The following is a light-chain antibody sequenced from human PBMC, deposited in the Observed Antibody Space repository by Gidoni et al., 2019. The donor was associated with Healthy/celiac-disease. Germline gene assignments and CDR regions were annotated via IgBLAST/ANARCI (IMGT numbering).Light chain of an antibody. J-gene: IGKJ2*01. CDR2: GAY. CDR3: QQYGSLYT. CDR1: SSY. V-gene: IGKV3-20*01. Sequence: SSYLDWYQQTPGQATRLLIYGAYSRATGIPDRFSGSGFGKDFTLTISRLEPEDFAVYYCQQYGSLYTFGQGTKLEIK.